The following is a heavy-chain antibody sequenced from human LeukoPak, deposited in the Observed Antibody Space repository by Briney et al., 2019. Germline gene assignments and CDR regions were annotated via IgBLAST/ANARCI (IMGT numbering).Heavy chain of an antibody. CDR3: ARDSESWDSSWQIEAYYYYYMDV. CDR1: GYTFTSYG. D-gene: IGHD6-13*01. J-gene: IGHJ6*03. CDR2: INPSGGST. Sequence: ASVKVSCKASGYTFTSYGISWVRQAPGQGLEWMGIINPSGGSTSYAQKFQGRVTMTRDMSTSTVYMELSSLRSEDTAVYYCARDSESWDSSWQIEAYYYYYMDVWGKGTTVTVSS. V-gene: IGHV1-46*01.